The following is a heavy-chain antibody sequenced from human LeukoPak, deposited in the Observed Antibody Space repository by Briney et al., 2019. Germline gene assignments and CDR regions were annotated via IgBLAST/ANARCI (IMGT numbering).Heavy chain of an antibody. J-gene: IGHJ5*02. V-gene: IGHV1-2*02. D-gene: IGHD5-24*01. CDR1: GYTFTGYY. CDR3: ARAPGLHRSFGP. CDR2: INPNSGVT. Sequence: ASVKVSCKASGYTFTGYYMHWVRQAPGQGLEWMGWINPNSGVTDYAQKFQGRVTMTRDTSISTAYMDLSRLRSDDTAVYYCARAPGLHRSFGPWGQGTLVTVSS.